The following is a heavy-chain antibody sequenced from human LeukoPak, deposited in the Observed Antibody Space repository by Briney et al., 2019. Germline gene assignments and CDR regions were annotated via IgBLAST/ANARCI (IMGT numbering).Heavy chain of an antibody. CDR2: ISAYNGNT. CDR1: GYTFTSYG. CDR3: ARVLWNFWSGYYYGMDV. V-gene: IGHV1-18*01. Sequence: ASVKVSCKASGYTFTSYGISWVRQAPGQGLEWMGWISAYNGNTNYAQKLQGRVTMTTGTSTSTAYMELRSLRSDDTAVYYCARVLWNFWSGYYYGMDVWGQGTTVTVSS. D-gene: IGHD3-3*01. J-gene: IGHJ6*02.